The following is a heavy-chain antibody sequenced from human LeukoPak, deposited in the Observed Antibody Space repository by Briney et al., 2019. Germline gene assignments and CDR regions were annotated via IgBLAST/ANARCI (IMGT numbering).Heavy chain of an antibody. J-gene: IGHJ6*03. D-gene: IGHD3-22*01. CDR3: ARVKNGFDGNGYPYYYYYMDV. CDR2: ISSGGDII. V-gene: IGHV3-11*04. Sequence: GGSLRLSCAASGFTFTDHYMSWVRQAPGKGLEWVSYISSGGDIIYYADSVKGRFTISRDNAKNSLFLQMNSLRAEDTAVYYCARVKNGFDGNGYPYYYYYMDVWGRGTTVTVFS. CDR1: GFTFTDHY.